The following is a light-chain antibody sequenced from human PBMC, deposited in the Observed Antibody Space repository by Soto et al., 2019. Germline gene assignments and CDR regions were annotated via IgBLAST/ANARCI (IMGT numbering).Light chain of an antibody. CDR2: DAT. CDR1: QDINNY. J-gene: IGKJ5*01. Sequence: DIQMTQSPSSLSACVGEGVTSTCQASQDINNYLNWYQQKPGKAPKLLIFDATNLETGVPSRFSGGGSRTDFTLTISCLQSEDCATYYCQQYYSYPLTYGQGTRLEIK. CDR3: QQYYSYPLT. V-gene: IGKV1-33*01.